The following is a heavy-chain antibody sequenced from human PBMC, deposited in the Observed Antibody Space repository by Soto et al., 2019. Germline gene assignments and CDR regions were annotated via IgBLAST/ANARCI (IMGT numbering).Heavy chain of an antibody. J-gene: IGHJ4*02. D-gene: IGHD5-12*01. Sequence: GESLKISCKGSGFSFTNFWISWVRQIPGKGLEWMGRIDPSDSYTSYSPSFQGHVTISADRSISTAYLQWSSLKASDTAMYYCARLERYTGYELHFDYWGQGTQVTVSS. V-gene: IGHV5-10-1*01. CDR2: IDPSDSYT. CDR3: ARLERYTGYELHFDY. CDR1: GFSFTNFW.